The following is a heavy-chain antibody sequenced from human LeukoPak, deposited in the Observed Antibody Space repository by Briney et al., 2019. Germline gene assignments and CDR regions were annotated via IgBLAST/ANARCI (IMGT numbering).Heavy chain of an antibody. D-gene: IGHD3-10*01. CDR2: IYYSGST. CDR3: ARVLWFGELPPRGAFDY. CDR1: GGSVSGGSYY. J-gene: IGHJ4*02. Sequence: SQTLSLTCTVSGGSVSGGSYYWSWIRQPPGTGLEWIGYIYYSGSTNYNPSLKSRVTISVDTSKNQFSLKLSSVTAADTAVYYCARVLWFGELPPRGAFDYWGQGTLVTVSS. V-gene: IGHV4-61*01.